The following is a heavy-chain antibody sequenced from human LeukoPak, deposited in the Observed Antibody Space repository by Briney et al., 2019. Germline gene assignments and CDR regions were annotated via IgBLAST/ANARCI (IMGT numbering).Heavy chain of an antibody. Sequence: GGSLRLSCAASGFTFSNYAMAWVRQAPGKGLEWVSSIRSSGNYLYYADSVKGRFTVSRDNTQNSLDLQMNNLRAEDTAVYYCARGGTNWGSVVHWGQGTLVTVSS. CDR3: ARGGTNWGSVVH. D-gene: IGHD7-27*01. J-gene: IGHJ4*02. V-gene: IGHV3-21*06. CDR2: IRSSGNYL. CDR1: GFTFSNYA.